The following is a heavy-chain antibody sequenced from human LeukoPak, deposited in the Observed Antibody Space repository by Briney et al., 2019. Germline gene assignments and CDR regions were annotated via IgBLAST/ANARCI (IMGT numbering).Heavy chain of an antibody. Sequence: GGSLRLSCAASGFTFSSYNMNWVRQAPGKGLEWVSSISTSSSYIYYADSVKGRFTVSRDNARNSLFLQMNSLRAEDTALYHCARETYCSSTSCYFAGYYYYYMDVWGKGTTVTISS. CDR2: ISTSSSYI. J-gene: IGHJ6*03. V-gene: IGHV3-21*04. D-gene: IGHD2-2*01. CDR3: ARETYCSSTSCYFAGYYYYYMDV. CDR1: GFTFSSYN.